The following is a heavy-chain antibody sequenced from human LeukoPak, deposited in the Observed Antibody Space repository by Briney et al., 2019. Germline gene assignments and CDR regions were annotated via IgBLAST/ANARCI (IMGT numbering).Heavy chain of an antibody. CDR2: IYSGGST. Sequence: GGSLRLSCAASGFTFSSNYMSWVRQAPGKGLEWVSVIYSGGSTYYADSAKGRFTISRDNSKNTLYLQMNSLRAEDTAVYYCARVLDRDYNYYYYYGMDVWGQGTTVTVSS. D-gene: IGHD4-11*01. CDR1: GFTFSSNY. CDR3: ARVLDRDYNYYYYYGMDV. V-gene: IGHV3-53*01. J-gene: IGHJ6*02.